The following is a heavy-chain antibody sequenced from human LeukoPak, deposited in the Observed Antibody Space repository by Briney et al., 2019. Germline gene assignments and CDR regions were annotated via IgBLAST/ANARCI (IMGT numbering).Heavy chain of an antibody. J-gene: IGHJ4*02. V-gene: IGHV1-8*01. CDR1: GYTFTSYD. Sequence: ASVKVSCKASGYTFTSYDINWVRQATGPGLEWMGWMNPNSGNTGYAQKFQDRVTITRNTSINTAYLELSSLRAEDTAVYYCARGRRDSRQFDYWGQGTLVTASS. CDR2: MNPNSGNT. D-gene: IGHD5-18*01. CDR3: ARGRRDSRQFDY.